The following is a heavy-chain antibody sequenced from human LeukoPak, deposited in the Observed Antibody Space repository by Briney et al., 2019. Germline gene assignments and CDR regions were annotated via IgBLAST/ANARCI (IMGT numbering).Heavy chain of an antibody. CDR2: INPNSGGT. V-gene: IGHV1-2*02. Sequence: ASVKVSCKASGYSFTGHYMHWVRQAPGQGLEWMGWINPNSGGTDYAQKFQGRVTMARDTSISTAYMELSSLTSDDTAVYYCSRGRADGYSGYDFGDYWGQGTLVTVSS. CDR3: SRGRADGYSGYDFGDY. D-gene: IGHD5-12*01. J-gene: IGHJ4*02. CDR1: GYSFTGHY.